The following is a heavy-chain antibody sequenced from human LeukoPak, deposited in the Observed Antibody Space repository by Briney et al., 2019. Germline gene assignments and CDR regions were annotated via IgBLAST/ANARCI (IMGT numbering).Heavy chain of an antibody. V-gene: IGHV1-69*13. D-gene: IGHD5-18*01. CDR3: ARAGVDTAMVSDY. CDR2: IIPIFGTA. J-gene: IGHJ4*02. CDR1: GCTFISYA. Sequence: SVTVSFTASGCTFISYAISWVRQPPGQGLEWMGGIIPIFGTANYSQKVQGRVTITADESTSKAYMELSSLRSEDTAVYYCARAGVDTAMVSDYWGQGTLVTVSS.